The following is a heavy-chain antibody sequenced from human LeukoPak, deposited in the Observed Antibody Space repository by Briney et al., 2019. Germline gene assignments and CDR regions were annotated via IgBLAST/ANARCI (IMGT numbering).Heavy chain of an antibody. Sequence: ASVKVSCKASGYTFTSYDINWVRQATGQGLEWMGWMNPNSGNTGYAQKFQGRVTITRNTSISTAYMELSSLRSEDTAVYYCARYCSSTSCYGNWFDPWGQGTLVTVSS. CDR3: ARYCSSTSCYGNWFDP. V-gene: IGHV1-8*03. D-gene: IGHD2-2*01. CDR1: GYTFTSYD. J-gene: IGHJ5*02. CDR2: MNPNSGNT.